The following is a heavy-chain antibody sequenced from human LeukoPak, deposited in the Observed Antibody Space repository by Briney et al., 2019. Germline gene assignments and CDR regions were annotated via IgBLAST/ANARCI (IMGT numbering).Heavy chain of an antibody. D-gene: IGHD3-22*01. CDR1: GYTFTGYY. J-gene: IGHJ5*02. CDR2: INPNSGGT. CDR3: ARDFIFASGSNWFDP. V-gene: IGHV1-2*06. Sequence: GASVKVSCKASGYTFTGYYMHWVRQAPGQGLEWMGRINPNSGGTNYAQKFQGRVTMTRDTSISTAYMELSRLRSDDTAVYYCARDFIFASGSNWFDPWGQGTLVTVSS.